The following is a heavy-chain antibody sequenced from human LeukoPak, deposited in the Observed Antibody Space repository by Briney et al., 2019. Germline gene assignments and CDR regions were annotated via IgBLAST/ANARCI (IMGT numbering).Heavy chain of an antibody. CDR2: ISYDGSDK. J-gene: IGHJ4*02. D-gene: IGHD6-19*01. V-gene: IGHV3-30*18. CDR3: VKRVYTSVSFDC. CDR1: GFTFSNYG. Sequence: GGSLRLSCAASGFTFSNYGMHWVRQTPGKGLEWVAVISYDGSDKYYVDSVKGRFTISRDNSKNTLYLQMNSLRAEDTALYYCVKRVYTSVSFDCWGQGTLVTVPS.